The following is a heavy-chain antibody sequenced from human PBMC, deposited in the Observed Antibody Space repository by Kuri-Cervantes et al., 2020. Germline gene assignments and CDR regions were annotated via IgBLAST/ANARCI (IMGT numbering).Heavy chain of an antibody. CDR2: ISGSSSII. V-gene: IGHV3-48*01. D-gene: IGHD4-17*01. Sequence: GESLKISCAASGFTFSSYSMNWVRQAPGKGLEWVSFISGSSSIIYYADSVKGRFTISRDNGKNSLYLQMNSLRAEDTAVYYCASQRGTVNTWGTFDYWGQGTLVTVSS. J-gene: IGHJ4*02. CDR3: ASQRGTVNTWGTFDY. CDR1: GFTFSSYS.